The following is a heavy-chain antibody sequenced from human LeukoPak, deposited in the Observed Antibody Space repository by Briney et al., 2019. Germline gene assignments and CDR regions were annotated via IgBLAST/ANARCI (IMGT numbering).Heavy chain of an antibody. J-gene: IGHJ4*02. V-gene: IGHV3-49*04. Sequence: GGSLRLSCTASGFTFGDYAMSWVRQAPGKGLEWVGFIRSKAYGGTTEYAASVKGRFTISRDDSKSIAYLQMNSLKTEDTAVYYCTRVRVAGDADYWGQGTLVTVSS. D-gene: IGHD7-27*01. CDR2: IRSKAYGGTT. CDR1: GFTFGDYA. CDR3: TRVRVAGDADY.